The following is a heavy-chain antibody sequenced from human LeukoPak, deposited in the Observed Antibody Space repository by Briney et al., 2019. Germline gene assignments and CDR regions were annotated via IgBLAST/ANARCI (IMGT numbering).Heavy chain of an antibody. CDR2: INHSGST. D-gene: IGHD5-12*01. V-gene: IGHV4-34*01. Sequence: ETLSLTCAVXXGXFXXYYWSXXRQPPGKXLEXXXEINHSGSTNYSPSLKSRVTISVDTSKNQFSLKLSSVTAADTAVYYCARGVQHIVASWFDPWGQGTLVTVSS. J-gene: IGHJ5*02. CDR3: ARGVQHIVASWFDP. CDR1: XGXFXXYY.